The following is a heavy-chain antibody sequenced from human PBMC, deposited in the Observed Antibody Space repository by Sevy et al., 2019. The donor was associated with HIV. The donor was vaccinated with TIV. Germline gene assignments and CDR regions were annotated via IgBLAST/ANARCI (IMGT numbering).Heavy chain of an antibody. CDR2: IYYSGSS. Sequence: SETLSLTCTVSGGSISSSSYYWGWIRQPPGKGLEWIGNIYYSGSSYYNPSLNSRVTISVVTSKKQFSLKLTSVTAADTAVYYCAGFEYGDYTNLFDPWGQGTLVTVSS. V-gene: IGHV4-39*01. D-gene: IGHD4-17*01. CDR1: GGSISSSSYY. J-gene: IGHJ5*02. CDR3: AGFEYGDYTNLFDP.